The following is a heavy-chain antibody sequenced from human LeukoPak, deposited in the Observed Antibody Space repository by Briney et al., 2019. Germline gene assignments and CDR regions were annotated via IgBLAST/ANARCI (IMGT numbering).Heavy chain of an antibody. CDR2: LSYGGTNK. CDR1: GFTFSDYA. CDR3: ARDRSGYANDAFDF. V-gene: IGHV3-30-3*01. Sequence: GGSLRLSCAASGFTFSDYAMHWVRQAPDKGLKWVAVLSYGGTNKYYADSVKGRFTISRDNSKNTMFLQMNSLRAEDTAVYHCARDRSGYANDAFDFWGQGTMVTVSS. D-gene: IGHD3-3*01. J-gene: IGHJ3*01.